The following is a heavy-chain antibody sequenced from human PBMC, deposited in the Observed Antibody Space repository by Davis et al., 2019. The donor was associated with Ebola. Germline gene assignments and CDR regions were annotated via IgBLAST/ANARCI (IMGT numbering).Heavy chain of an antibody. CDR3: ATLAAAGTVGWDY. Sequence: SVKVSCKASGGTLSSYTISWVRQAPGQGLEWMGRIIPILGITNYAQNFQGRVTITADKPTRTAYMELSSLRSDDTAVYYCATLAAAGTVGWDYWGQGTLVTVSS. J-gene: IGHJ4*02. CDR1: GGTLSSYT. V-gene: IGHV1-69*02. CDR2: IIPILGIT. D-gene: IGHD6-13*01.